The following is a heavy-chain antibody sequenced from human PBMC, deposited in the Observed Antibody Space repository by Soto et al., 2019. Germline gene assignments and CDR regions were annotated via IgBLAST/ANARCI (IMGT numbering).Heavy chain of an antibody. V-gene: IGHV1-3*01. Sequence: SVKVSCKASGYTFTSYAMHWVRQAPGQRLEWMGWINAGNGNTKYSQKFQGRVTITRDTSASTAYMELSSLRSEDTAVYYCARSITIFGVAPSPKSNWFDPWGQGTLVTVSS. CDR1: GYTFTSYA. CDR3: ARSITIFGVAPSPKSNWFDP. J-gene: IGHJ5*02. CDR2: INAGNGNT. D-gene: IGHD3-3*01.